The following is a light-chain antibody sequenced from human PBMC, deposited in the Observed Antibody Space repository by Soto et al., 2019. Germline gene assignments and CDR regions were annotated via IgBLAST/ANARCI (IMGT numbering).Light chain of an antibody. J-gene: IGKJ2*01. CDR1: QSIDTW. CDR2: DAS. Sequence: DIQMTQSPSALSASVGDRVTITCRASQSIDTWLAWYQQKPGKAPSLLIHDASNLESGVPSRFSGSGSRTDFTLTINSLQPEDFATYYCQQYNRPYTFGQGTKLEIK. CDR3: QQYNRPYT. V-gene: IGKV1-5*01.